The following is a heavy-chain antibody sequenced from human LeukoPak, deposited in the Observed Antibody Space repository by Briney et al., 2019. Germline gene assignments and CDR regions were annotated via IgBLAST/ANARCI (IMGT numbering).Heavy chain of an antibody. Sequence: GRSLRLSCAASGFTFSSYGMHWVRQAPGKGMEWVAVISYDGSNKYYADSVKGRFTISRDNSKNTLYLQMNSLRAEDTAVYYCAKDFPVPGALGGFDYWGQGTLVTVSS. CDR2: ISYDGSNK. D-gene: IGHD2-2*01. CDR3: AKDFPVPGALGGFDY. CDR1: GFTFSSYG. J-gene: IGHJ4*02. V-gene: IGHV3-30*18.